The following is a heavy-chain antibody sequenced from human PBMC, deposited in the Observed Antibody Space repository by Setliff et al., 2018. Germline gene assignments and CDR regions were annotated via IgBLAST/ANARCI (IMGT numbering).Heavy chain of an antibody. D-gene: IGHD1-26*01. CDR2: ITHDGSKT. CDR1: GFTFNTYW. CDR3: AKDLGANTNHD. V-gene: IGHV3-7*03. J-gene: IGHJ4*02. Sequence: GGSLRLSCAGSGFTFNTYWMTWVRQAPGKGLEWVASITHDGSKTYILDAVRGRFTVSRDNARNLLYLQMNSLRAEDTAVYYCAKDLGANTNHDWGQGTLVTVSS.